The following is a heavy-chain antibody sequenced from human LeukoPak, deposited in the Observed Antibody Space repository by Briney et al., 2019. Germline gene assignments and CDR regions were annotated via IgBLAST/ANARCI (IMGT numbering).Heavy chain of an antibody. Sequence: GGSLRLSCEASGFTLSNRWMTWVRQAPGKGLEWVATITQGGSDKFYVDSVKGRFTISGDNAKNSLHLQMNSLRAEDTAVYYCARDPFELWGQGTLVTVSS. CDR3: ARDPFEL. J-gene: IGHJ4*02. CDR1: GFTLSNRW. D-gene: IGHD1-26*01. CDR2: ITQGGSDK. V-gene: IGHV3-7*01.